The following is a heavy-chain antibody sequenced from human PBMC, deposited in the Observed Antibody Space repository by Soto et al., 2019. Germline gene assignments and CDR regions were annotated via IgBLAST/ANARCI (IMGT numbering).Heavy chain of an antibody. D-gene: IGHD6-13*01. V-gene: IGHV4-39*01. Sequence: SETLSLTCAVYGGSLSSSSYHWGWIRQPPGKGLEWIGSIYYTGSPYYNPSLKSRVTISVDTSKNQFSLRLSSVTAADTALYYCARFTRLTSAGTKRAFDIWGQGTMVTVSS. J-gene: IGHJ3*02. CDR3: ARFTRLTSAGTKRAFDI. CDR2: IYYTGSP. CDR1: GGSLSSSSYH.